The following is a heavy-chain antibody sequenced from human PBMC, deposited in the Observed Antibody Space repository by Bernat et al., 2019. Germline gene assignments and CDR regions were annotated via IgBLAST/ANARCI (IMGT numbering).Heavy chain of an antibody. CDR3: ARLITVGPWRFDS. D-gene: IGHD4-23*01. Sequence: QMLLVESGGGVVQPGGSLRLSCVASGFTFRSYGLHWVRQTPGKGLEWVSIIYTGGTTYYADSVKGRFTISRDNSKNTLYLQMNSLRAEDTAVYYCARLITVGPWRFDSWGQGTLVTVSS. J-gene: IGHJ4*02. CDR1: GFTFRSYG. V-gene: IGHV3-NL1*01. CDR2: IYTGGTT.